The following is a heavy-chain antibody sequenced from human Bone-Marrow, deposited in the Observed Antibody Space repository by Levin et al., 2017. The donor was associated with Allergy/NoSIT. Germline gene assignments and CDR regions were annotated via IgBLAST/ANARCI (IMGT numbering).Heavy chain of an antibody. CDR2: INSDGSST. J-gene: IGHJ4*02. Sequence: GGSLRLSCAASGFTFSSYWMHWVRQAPGKGLVWVSRINSDGSSTSYADSVKGRFTISRDNAKNTLYLQMNSLRAEDTAVYYCARDGPAVVVPAAMPGNYFDYWGQGTLVTVSS. D-gene: IGHD2-2*01. CDR3: ARDGPAVVVPAAMPGNYFDY. CDR1: GFTFSSYW. V-gene: IGHV3-74*01.